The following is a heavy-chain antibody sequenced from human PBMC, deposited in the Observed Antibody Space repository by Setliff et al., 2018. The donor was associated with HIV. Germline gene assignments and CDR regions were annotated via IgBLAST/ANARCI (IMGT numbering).Heavy chain of an antibody. CDR2: IYSGGTT. V-gene: IGHV3-48*04. D-gene: IGHD3-16*02. J-gene: IGHJ6*03. CDR1: GFTFSTYS. CDR3: ARDRIIGRGYTIRYYYMDV. Sequence: LRLSCAASGFTFSTYSMHWVRQAPGKGLEWVSIIYSGGTTYYADSVKGRFTISRDNAKNSLYLQMNSLRAEDTAVYYCARDRIIGRGYTIRYYYMDVWGKGTTVTVS.